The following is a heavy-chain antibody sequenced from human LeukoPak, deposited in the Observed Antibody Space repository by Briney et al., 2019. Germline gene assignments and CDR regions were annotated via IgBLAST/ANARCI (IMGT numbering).Heavy chain of an antibody. CDR2: ISADNGNT. D-gene: IGHD1-26*01. CDR3: AREAMWSYPDC. Sequence: ASVKVSCKASGYTFTSSGVSWVRQAPGRGLEWMGWISADNGNTHFAQRFQDRVAMTTDTSSNTAYMELRSLRADDTAVYYCAREAMWSYPDCWGQGTLVTVSS. CDR1: GYTFTSSG. J-gene: IGHJ4*02. V-gene: IGHV1-18*04.